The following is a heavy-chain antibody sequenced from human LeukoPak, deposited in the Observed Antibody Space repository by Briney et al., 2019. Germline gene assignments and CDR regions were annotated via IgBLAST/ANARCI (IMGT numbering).Heavy chain of an antibody. V-gene: IGHV4-38-2*01. J-gene: IGHJ4*02. D-gene: IGHD6-19*01. Sequence: PSETLSLTCPVSGYSISSGYYWGWIRQPPGKGLEWIGSIYHSGSTYYNPSLKSRVTISVDTSKNQFSLKLSSVTAADTAVYYCATSGYSSGWYFDYWGQGTLVTVSS. CDR1: GYSISSGYY. CDR2: IYHSGST. CDR3: ATSGYSSGWYFDY.